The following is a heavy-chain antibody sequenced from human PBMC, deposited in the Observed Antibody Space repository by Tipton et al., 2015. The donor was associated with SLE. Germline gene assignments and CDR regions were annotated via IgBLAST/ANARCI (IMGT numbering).Heavy chain of an antibody. CDR3: AREAGNWFDP. D-gene: IGHD3-10*01. Sequence: TLSLTCTVPGGSISSYYWSWIRQPPGKGLEWIGYIYTSGSTNYNPSLKSRVTISVDTSKNQFSLKLSSVTAADTAVYYCAREAGNWFDPWGQGTLVTVSS. J-gene: IGHJ5*02. CDR2: IYTSGST. CDR1: GGSISSYY. V-gene: IGHV4-4*09.